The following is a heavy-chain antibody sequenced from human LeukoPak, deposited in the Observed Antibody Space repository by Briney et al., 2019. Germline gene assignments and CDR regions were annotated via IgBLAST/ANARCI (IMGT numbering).Heavy chain of an antibody. CDR2: ISYDGSNK. J-gene: IGHJ4*02. D-gene: IGHD2-21*02. V-gene: IGHV3-30-3*01. CDR1: GFTFSSYA. CDR3: ARPLGGVVVTAAPNY. Sequence: GRSLRLSCAASGFTFSSYAMHWVRQAPGKGLEWVSVISYDGSNKYYADSVKGRFTISRDNSKNTLYLQMNSLRAEDTAVYYCARPLGGVVVTAAPNYWGQGTLVTVSS.